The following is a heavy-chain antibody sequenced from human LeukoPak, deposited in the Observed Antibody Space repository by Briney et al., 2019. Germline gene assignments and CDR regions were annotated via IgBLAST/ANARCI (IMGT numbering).Heavy chain of an antibody. D-gene: IGHD6-13*01. J-gene: IGHJ4*02. CDR1: GFTVSSNY. CDR3: ARGISAAGTRAFDY. V-gene: IGHV3-53*01. CDR2: IYSGGST. Sequence: GGSLRLSCAASGFTVSSNYMSWVCQAPGKGLEWVSVIYSGGSTYYADSVKARFTISRDNSKNTLYLQMNSLRAEDTAVYYCARGISAAGTRAFDYWGQGTLVTVSS.